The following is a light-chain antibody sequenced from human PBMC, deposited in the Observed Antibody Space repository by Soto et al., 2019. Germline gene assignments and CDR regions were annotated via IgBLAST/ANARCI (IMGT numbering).Light chain of an antibody. CDR3: QQYGDWPRT. CDR2: AAS. CDR1: QSVSIT. V-gene: IGKV3-15*01. Sequence: EIVMTQSPATLSVSPGDRVTLSCRASQSVSITLAWYQQKPGQAPRLLIYAASTRATGIPARFSGSGSGTEFTLSISSLQPDDFAVYYCQQYGDWPRTFGQGTKVDIK. J-gene: IGKJ1*01.